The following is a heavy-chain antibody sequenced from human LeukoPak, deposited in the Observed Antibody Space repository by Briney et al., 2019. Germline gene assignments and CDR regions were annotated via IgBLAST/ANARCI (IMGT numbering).Heavy chain of an antibody. D-gene: IGHD2/OR15-2a*01. J-gene: IGHJ4*02. CDR2: IIPIFGTA. V-gene: IGHV1-69*13. Sequence: SVKVSCKASGGTFSSYAISWVRQAPGQGLEWMGGIIPIFGTANYAQKFQGSVTITADESTSTAYMELSSLRSEDTAVYYCARGQWNMYYFDYWGQGTLVTVSS. CDR1: GGTFSSYA. CDR3: ARGQWNMYYFDY.